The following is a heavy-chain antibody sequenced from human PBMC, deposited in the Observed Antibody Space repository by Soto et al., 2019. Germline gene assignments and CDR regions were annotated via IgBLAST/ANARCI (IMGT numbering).Heavy chain of an antibody. Sequence: ASVKVSCKASGYTFTSYAMHWVRQAPGQRLEWMGWINAGNGNTKYSQKFQGRVTITRDTSASTAYMELSSLRSEDTAVYYCARVTIFGVVNGPWGQGPLVTVSS. CDR3: ARVTIFGVVNGP. D-gene: IGHD3-3*01. V-gene: IGHV1-3*01. J-gene: IGHJ5*02. CDR1: GYTFTSYA. CDR2: INAGNGNT.